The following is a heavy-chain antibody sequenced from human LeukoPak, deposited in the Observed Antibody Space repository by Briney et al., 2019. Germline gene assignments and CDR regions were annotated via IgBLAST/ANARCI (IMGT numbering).Heavy chain of an antibody. D-gene: IGHD3-22*01. CDR3: AKADSSVYSVFDEALDY. CDR1: GFTFSSYG. V-gene: IGHV3-30*18. Sequence: PGGSLSLSCAASGFTFSSYGMHWVRQAPGKGLEWVAVISYDGSNKYYADSVKGRFTISRDNSKNTLYLQMYSLRAEDTAVYYCAKADSSVYSVFDEALDYWGQGTLVTVSS. J-gene: IGHJ4*02. CDR2: ISYDGSNK.